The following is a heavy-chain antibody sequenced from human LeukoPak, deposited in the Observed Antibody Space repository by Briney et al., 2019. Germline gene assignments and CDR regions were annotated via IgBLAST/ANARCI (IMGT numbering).Heavy chain of an antibody. CDR2: IYTSGST. V-gene: IGHV4-4*07. J-gene: IGHJ3*02. Sequence: SETLSLTCAVSGGSISSYYWSWIRQPAGKGLEWIGRIYTSGSTNYNPSLKNRVTMSVDTSKNQFSLKLSSVTAADTAVYYCARDDSSGYYLGTAFDIWGQGTMVTVSS. CDR3: ARDDSSGYYLGTAFDI. D-gene: IGHD3-22*01. CDR1: GGSISSYY.